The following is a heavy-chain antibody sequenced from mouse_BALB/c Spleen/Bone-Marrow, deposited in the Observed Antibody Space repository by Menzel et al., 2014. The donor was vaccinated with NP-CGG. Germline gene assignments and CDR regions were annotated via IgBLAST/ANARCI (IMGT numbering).Heavy chain of an antibody. CDR3: AAYYYGSIYGFAY. J-gene: IGHJ3*01. CDR2: IDPANGNT. CDR1: GFNLKETY. D-gene: IGHD1-1*01. V-gene: IGHV14-3*02. Sequence: EVQIQQSRAELVKPELSVQLSCTDSGFNLKETYLHWVKQRPEQGLEWIGRIDPANGNTKYDPKFQGKATITADTSSNTAYLQLSSLTSEDTAVYYCAAYYYGSIYGFAYWRQCTLVLFSA.